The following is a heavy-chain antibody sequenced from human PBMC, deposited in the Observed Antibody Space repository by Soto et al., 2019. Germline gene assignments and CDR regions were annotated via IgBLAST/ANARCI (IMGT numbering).Heavy chain of an antibody. V-gene: IGHV5-51*01. D-gene: IGHD6-6*01. CDR3: GRIYSSSSDPSYYYGRAV. CDR1: GYSFTSYW. Sequence: GESLKISCKGSGYSFTSYWIGWVRQMPGKGLEWMGIIYPGDSDTRYSPSFQGQVTISADKSISTAYLQWSSLKASDTAMYYCGRIYSSSSDPSYYYGRAVWGQGTSVTGSS. J-gene: IGHJ6*02. CDR2: IYPGDSDT.